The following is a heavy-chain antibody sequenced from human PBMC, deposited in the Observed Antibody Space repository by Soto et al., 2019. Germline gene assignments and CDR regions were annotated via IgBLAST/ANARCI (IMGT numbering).Heavy chain of an antibody. CDR2: IITILGIA. J-gene: IGHJ5*02. CDR1: GGTFSSYT. V-gene: IGHV1-69*02. Sequence: QVQLVQSGAEVKKPGSSVKVYCKASGGTFSSYTISWVRQAPGQGLEWMGRIITILGIANYAQKFQGRVTITADKSTSTAYMELSRLRSEETAVYYCARVPAIDYDILTGSMVYNWVDPWGQGTLVTVSS. D-gene: IGHD3-9*01. CDR3: ARVPAIDYDILTGSMVYNWVDP.